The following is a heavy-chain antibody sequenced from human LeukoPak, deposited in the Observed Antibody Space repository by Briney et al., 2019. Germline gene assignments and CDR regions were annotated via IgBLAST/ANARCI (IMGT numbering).Heavy chain of an antibody. CDR3: ARDHPYYDAEGYYYYYYMDV. J-gene: IGHJ6*03. CDR1: GGSFSGYY. CDR2: INHSGST. V-gene: IGHV4-34*01. Sequence: SETLSLTCAVYGGSFSGYYWSWIRQPPGKGLEWIGEINHSGSTNYNPSLKSRVTISVDTSKNQFSLKLSSVTAADTAVYYCARDHPYYDAEGYYYYYYMDVWGKGTTVTVSS. D-gene: IGHD3-3*01.